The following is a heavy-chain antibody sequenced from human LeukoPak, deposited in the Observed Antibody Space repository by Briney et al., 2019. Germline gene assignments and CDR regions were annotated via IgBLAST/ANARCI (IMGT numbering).Heavy chain of an antibody. J-gene: IGHJ4*02. CDR2: ISSSSSYI. V-gene: IGHV3-21*01. D-gene: IGHD3-9*01. CDR3: ASKGSILTGYHHYYFDY. Sequence: GGSLRLSCAASGFTFSSYSVNWVRQAPGKGLEWVSSISSSSSYIYYADSVKGRFTISRDNAKNSLYLQMNSLRAEDTAVYYCASKGSILTGYHHYYFDYWGQGTLVTVSS. CDR1: GFTFSSYS.